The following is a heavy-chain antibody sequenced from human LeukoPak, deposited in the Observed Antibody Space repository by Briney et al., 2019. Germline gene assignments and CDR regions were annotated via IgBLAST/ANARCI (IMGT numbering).Heavy chain of an antibody. J-gene: IGHJ4*02. CDR1: GFTFSSYG. D-gene: IGHD2-15*01. V-gene: IGHV3-30*18. CDR3: AKDHLRVVAATDLDY. CDR2: ISYDGSNK. Sequence: PGRSLRLSCAASGFTFSSYGMHWVRQAPGKGLEWVAVISYDGSNKYYADSVKGRFTISRDNSKNTLYLQMNSLRAEDTAVYYCAKDHLRVVAATDLDYWGQGTLVTVSS.